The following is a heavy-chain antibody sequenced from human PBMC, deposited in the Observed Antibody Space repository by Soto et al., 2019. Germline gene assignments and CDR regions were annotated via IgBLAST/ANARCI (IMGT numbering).Heavy chain of an antibody. J-gene: IGHJ4*02. CDR2: IYYSGSK. CDR1: GRSLSIYY. V-gene: IGHV4-59*01. D-gene: IGHD5-18*01. Sequence: SQSLSLTYNNYGRSLSIYYWSWTRHHPGKGQECLEYIYYSGSKNNNPSLQRRVTISVDTSTNQSSLILSFVTAAASAVFYSERDHPHSYGVYYFDYLGQGTPVT. CDR3: ERDHPHSYGVYYFDY.